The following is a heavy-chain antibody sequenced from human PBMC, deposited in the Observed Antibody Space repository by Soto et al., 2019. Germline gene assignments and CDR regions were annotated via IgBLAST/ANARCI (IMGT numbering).Heavy chain of an antibody. J-gene: IGHJ6*02. CDR1: GNTFTSYG. D-gene: IGHD3-22*01. Sequence: QVQLVQSGAEVKKPGASVKVSCKVSGNTFTSYGITWVRQAPGQGLEWMGWISTYNVNTNYAQKLQGRVTMTTDTSTSTAYMELTSLRSDDTAVYFCARERGGYRWMEVWGQGTTVTVSS. CDR3: ARERGGYRWMEV. CDR2: ISTYNVNT. V-gene: IGHV1-18*01.